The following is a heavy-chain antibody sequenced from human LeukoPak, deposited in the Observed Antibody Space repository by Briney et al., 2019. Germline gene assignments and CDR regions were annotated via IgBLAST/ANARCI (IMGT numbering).Heavy chain of an antibody. J-gene: IGHJ6*03. CDR1: GGSISVYY. D-gene: IGHD1-26*01. V-gene: IGHV4-4*09. Sequence: PSETLSLTCTVSGGSISVYYWSWIRQPPGKGLEWIGYIYTSGSANYNPSLKSRVTISVDTSKNQFSLKLSSVTAADTAVYYCARARVGLVFRGSSSYYYYMDVWGKGTTVTVSS. CDR2: IYTSGSA. CDR3: ARARVGLVFRGSSSYYYYMDV.